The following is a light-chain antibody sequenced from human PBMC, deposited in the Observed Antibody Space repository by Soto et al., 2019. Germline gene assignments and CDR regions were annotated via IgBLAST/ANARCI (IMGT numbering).Light chain of an antibody. CDR2: DAS. Sequence: DIQMTQSPTSLSASVGDRVTITCRASQTINKNLNWYRHKLGKAPELVIYDASDSQAGVPSRFRGSGSGTDSTLITSRLQPEDFATYYCEQSYNSPYTFGQGTKLEIK. CDR1: QTINKN. J-gene: IGKJ2*01. V-gene: IGKV1-39*01. CDR3: EQSYNSPYT.